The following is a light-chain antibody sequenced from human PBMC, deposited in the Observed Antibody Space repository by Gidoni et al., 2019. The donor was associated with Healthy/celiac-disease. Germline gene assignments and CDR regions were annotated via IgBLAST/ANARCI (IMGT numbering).Light chain of an antibody. V-gene: IGKV2-28*01. Sequence: DVVMIQYPLSLPVTPGEPASSSCRSSQSLLHSNGYNYLDWYLQKPGQSPQPLIYLGSTRASGVPDTFSCSGSGTDFTLNISIVEPQAVEFSYCMQALQTPRFTFGPGTKVDIK. CDR2: LGS. CDR3: MQALQTPRFT. CDR1: QSLLHSNGYNY. J-gene: IGKJ3*01.